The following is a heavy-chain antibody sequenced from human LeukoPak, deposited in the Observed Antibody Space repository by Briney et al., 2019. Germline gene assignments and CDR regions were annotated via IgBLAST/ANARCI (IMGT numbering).Heavy chain of an antibody. V-gene: IGHV1-18*01. CDR3: ARSELRYFDWLLMNNWFDP. D-gene: IGHD3-9*01. J-gene: IGHJ5*02. CDR2: ISAYNGNT. Sequence: ASVKVSCKASGYTFTSYGISWVRQAPGQGLEWMGWISAYNGNTNYAQKLQGRVTMTTDTSTRTAYMELRSLRSDDTAVYYCARSELRYFDWLLMNNWFDPWGQGTLVTVSS. CDR1: GYTFTSYG.